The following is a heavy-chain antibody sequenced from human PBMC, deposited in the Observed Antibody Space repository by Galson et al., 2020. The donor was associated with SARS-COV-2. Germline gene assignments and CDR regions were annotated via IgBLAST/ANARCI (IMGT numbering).Heavy chain of an antibody. J-gene: IGHJ6*03. Sequence: ASVKVSCKASGYTFTSYYMHWVRQAPGQGLEWMGIINPSGGSTSYAQKFQGRVTMTRDTSTSTVYMELSSLRSEDTAVYYCARGSGGSDYEFWSGYSGYYYYDVDGWGKGAAVTVSS. CDR1: GYTFTSYY. V-gene: IGHV1-46*01. CDR2: INPSGGST. D-gene: IGHD3-3*01. CDR3: ARGSGGSDYEFWSGYSGYYYYDVDG.